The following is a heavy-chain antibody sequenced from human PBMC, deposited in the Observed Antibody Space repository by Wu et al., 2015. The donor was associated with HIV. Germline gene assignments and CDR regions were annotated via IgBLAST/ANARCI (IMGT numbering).Heavy chain of an antibody. D-gene: IGHD4-17*01. J-gene: IGHJ5*02. CDR3: ARPNNDYGDYGRGWFDP. Sequence: QVQLVQSGAEVKKPGASVKVSCKASGYTFTSYYMHWVRQAPGQGLEWMGIINPSGGSTSYAQKFQGRVTMTRDTSTSTVYMELSSLRSEDTAVYYCARPNNDYGDYGRGWFDPWGQGTLVTVSS. V-gene: IGHV1-46*01. CDR2: INPSGGST. CDR1: GYTFTSYY.